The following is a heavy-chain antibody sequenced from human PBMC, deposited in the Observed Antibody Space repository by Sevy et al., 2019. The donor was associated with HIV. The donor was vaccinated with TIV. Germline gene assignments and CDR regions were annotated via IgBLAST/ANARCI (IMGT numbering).Heavy chain of an antibody. Sequence: SETLSLTCAVSSYSVGSDNYWGWIRQSPGKGLEWIGIICRSGTTYYNPSLKSRVTITVDTSKNKFSLKLSSVTASDTAVYFCAGAFGMATFGQIGFDSWGQGTLVTVSS. V-gene: IGHV4-38-2*01. J-gene: IGHJ5*01. CDR3: AGAFGMATFGQIGFDS. D-gene: IGHD5-12*01. CDR2: ICRSGTT. CDR1: SYSVGSDNY.